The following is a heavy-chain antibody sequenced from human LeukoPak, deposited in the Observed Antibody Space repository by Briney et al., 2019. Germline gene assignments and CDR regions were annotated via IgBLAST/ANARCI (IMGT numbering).Heavy chain of an antibody. Sequence: GGSLRLSCAASGFTFSSYWIHWVRQVPGKGLLWVSRINSDGNSTNYAGSVKGRFTISRDNAKNTLYLQMNSLRAEDTAVYYCAKQTGDSRYFDYWGLGTLVTVSS. CDR1: GFTFSSYW. CDR2: INSDGNST. D-gene: IGHD1-1*01. V-gene: IGHV3-74*01. CDR3: AKQTGDSRYFDY. J-gene: IGHJ4*02.